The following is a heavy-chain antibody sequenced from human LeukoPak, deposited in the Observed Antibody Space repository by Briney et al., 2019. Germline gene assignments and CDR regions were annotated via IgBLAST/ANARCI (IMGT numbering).Heavy chain of an antibody. D-gene: IGHD1-26*01. CDR3: ARHGGSHFLY. CDR1: GGSVSSTEFY. V-gene: IGHV4-39*01. J-gene: IGHJ4*02. CDR2: IYYTGST. Sequence: SETLSLTCTVSGGSVSSTEFYWGWIRQPPGKGLQWIGNIYYTGSTYYNPSLNSRVAMSVDTSQNQFSLKLSSVTAADTAVYYCARHGGSHFLYWGQGILVTVSS.